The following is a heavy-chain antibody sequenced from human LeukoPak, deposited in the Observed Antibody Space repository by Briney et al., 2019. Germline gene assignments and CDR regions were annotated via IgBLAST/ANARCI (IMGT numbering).Heavy chain of an antibody. CDR1: GFTFDDFG. J-gene: IGHJ4*02. V-gene: IGHV3-20*01. CDR2: INWNT. CDR3: VAIGAAALLNDDFSGPFDY. D-gene: IGHD6-13*01. Sequence: PGGPLRLSCAASGFTFDDFGMGWVRQVPGKGLEWVSGINWNTGYADSARGRFTISRDNAKNSLYLEMNSLRAEDTALYHCVAIGAAALLNDDFSGPFDYWGQGTLVTVSS.